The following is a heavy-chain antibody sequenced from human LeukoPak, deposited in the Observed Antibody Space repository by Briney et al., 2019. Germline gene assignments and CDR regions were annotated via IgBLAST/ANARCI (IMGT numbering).Heavy chain of an antibody. D-gene: IGHD6-19*01. Sequence: GGSLRLSCAASGFTFSHYWMHWVRQVPGKGLVWVSHINNDGSSTTYADSVKGRFTISRDNAKNTQYLQMNSLRAEDTAVYYCVRERRGWLFDYWGQGTLVTVSS. CDR2: INNDGSST. CDR3: VRERRGWLFDY. J-gene: IGHJ4*02. V-gene: IGHV3-74*01. CDR1: GFTFSHYW.